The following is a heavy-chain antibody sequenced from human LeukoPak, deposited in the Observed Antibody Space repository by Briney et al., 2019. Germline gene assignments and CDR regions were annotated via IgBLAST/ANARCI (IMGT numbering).Heavy chain of an antibody. CDR3: ARGKGPDITMIVVAPRDFDY. Sequence: SQTLSLTCAISGDSVSSNMLWNWIRQSPSRGLEWLGRTYYRSKWYNDYAVSVKSRITINPDTSKNQFSLQLNSVTPEDTAVYYCARGKGPDITMIVVAPRDFDYWGQGTLVTVSS. V-gene: IGHV6-1*01. CDR1: GDSVSSNML. D-gene: IGHD3-22*01. J-gene: IGHJ4*02. CDR2: TYYRSKWYN.